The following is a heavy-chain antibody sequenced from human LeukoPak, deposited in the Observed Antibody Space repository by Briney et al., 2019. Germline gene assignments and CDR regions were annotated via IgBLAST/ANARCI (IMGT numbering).Heavy chain of an antibody. J-gene: IGHJ5*02. CDR1: GGSISSSSYY. CDR2: IYYSGST. Sequence: KSSETLSLTCTVSGGSISSSSYYWGWIRQPPGKGLEWIRSIYYSGSTYYNPSLKSRVTISVDTSKNQFSLKLSSVTAADTAVYHCARERGSIYYYDSSGYYIPWGQGTLVTVSS. CDR3: ARERGSIYYYDSSGYYIP. V-gene: IGHV4-39*07. D-gene: IGHD3-22*01.